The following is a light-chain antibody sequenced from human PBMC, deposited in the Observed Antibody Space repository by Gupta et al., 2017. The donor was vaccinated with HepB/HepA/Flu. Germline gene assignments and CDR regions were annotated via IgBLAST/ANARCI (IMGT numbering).Light chain of an antibody. Sequence: VRTKSLHSLPVTPGEPASIPCRSSQTRIHSNGNNHLDGYVQKPGQSPQRLIYYGSNRASGVPDRCSGSGSGTDVISHTSSVEAEDVCIYYCMQARNTSLTFGQGTQVEIK. J-gene: IGKJ4*01. CDR2: YGS. CDR3: MQARNTSLT. CDR1: QTRIHSNGNNH. V-gene: IGKV2-28*01.